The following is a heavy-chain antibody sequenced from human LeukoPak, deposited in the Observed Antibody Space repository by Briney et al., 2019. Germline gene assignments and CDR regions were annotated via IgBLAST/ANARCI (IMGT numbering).Heavy chain of an antibody. CDR1: GFTFSSYE. D-gene: IGHD6-19*01. CDR2: ISSSGSTI. CDR3: AREGGSEAFDY. V-gene: IGHV3-48*03. J-gene: IGHJ4*02. Sequence: GGSLRLSCAASGFTFSSYEMNWVRQAPGKGLEWVSYISSSGSTIYYADSVKGRFTISRDNAKNSLYLQMNSLRAEDTAVYYCAREGGSEAFDYWGQGTLVTVSS.